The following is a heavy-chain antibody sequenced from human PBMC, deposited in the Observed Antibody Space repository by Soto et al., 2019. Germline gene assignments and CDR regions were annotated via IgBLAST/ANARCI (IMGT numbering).Heavy chain of an antibody. V-gene: IGHV3-33*01. CDR3: ASVGGSGSYSFDY. CDR2: IWYDGSNK. J-gene: IGHJ4*02. Sequence: QVQLVESGGGVVQPGRSLRLSCAASGFTFSSYGMHWVRQAPGKGLEWVAVIWYDGSNKYYADSVKGRFTISRDNSKNTLYRQMNSLRDEDTAVYYCASVGGSGSYSFDYWGQGTLVTVSS. D-gene: IGHD3-10*01. CDR1: GFTFSSYG.